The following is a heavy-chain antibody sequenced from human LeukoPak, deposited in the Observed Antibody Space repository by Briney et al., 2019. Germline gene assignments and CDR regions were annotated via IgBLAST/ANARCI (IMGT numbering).Heavy chain of an antibody. CDR1: GGSISSYY. CDR2: IYTSGNT. V-gene: IGHV4-4*07. CDR3: ARAPSSSSRPFDY. Sequence: SETLSLTCTVSGGSISSYYRSWIRQPAGKGLEWIGRIYTSGNTNYNPSLKSRLNMSVDTSKNWFSLKLSSVTAADTALYYCARAPSSSSRPFDYWGQGTLVTVSS. D-gene: IGHD6-6*01. J-gene: IGHJ4*02.